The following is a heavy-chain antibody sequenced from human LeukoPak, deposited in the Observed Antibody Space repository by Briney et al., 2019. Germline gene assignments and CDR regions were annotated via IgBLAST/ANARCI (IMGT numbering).Heavy chain of an antibody. CDR1: GGSISSYY. V-gene: IGHV4-59*01. CDR2: IYYSGST. Sequence: SETLSLTCTVSGGSISSYYWSWIRQPPGKGLEWIGYIYYSGSTNYNPSLKSRVTISVDTSKNQFSLKLSSVIAADTAVYYCASMRKTGGNLDYWGQGTLVTVSS. CDR3: ASMRKTGGNLDY. D-gene: IGHD4-23*01. J-gene: IGHJ4*02.